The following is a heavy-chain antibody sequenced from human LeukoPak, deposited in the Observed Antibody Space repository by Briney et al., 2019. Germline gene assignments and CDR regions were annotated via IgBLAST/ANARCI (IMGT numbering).Heavy chain of an antibody. D-gene: IGHD1-26*01. V-gene: IGHV3-23*01. Sequence: GGSLRLSCAASGFTFSSYAMSWVRQAPGKGLEWVSTISGGGSTYYADSVKGRFTISRDNSKNTLYLQVNSLRAEDTAVYYCAKGGKWDVTPFDYWGQGTLVTVSS. CDR1: GFTFSSYA. CDR2: ISGGGST. CDR3: AKGGKWDVTPFDY. J-gene: IGHJ4*02.